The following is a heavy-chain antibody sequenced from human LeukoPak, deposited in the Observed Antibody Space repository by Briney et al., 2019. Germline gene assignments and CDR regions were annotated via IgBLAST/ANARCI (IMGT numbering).Heavy chain of an antibody. CDR2: INWNGGST. D-gene: IGHD6-13*01. Sequence: GGSLRLSCAASGFTVSSNEMSWVRQAPGKGLEWVSGINWNGGSTGYTDSVKGRFTISRDNAKNTLYLQMNSLRAEDTAVYYCARYSSSWYDPIDYWGQGTLATVSS. V-gene: IGHV3-20*04. CDR3: ARYSSSWYDPIDY. CDR1: GFTVSSNE. J-gene: IGHJ4*02.